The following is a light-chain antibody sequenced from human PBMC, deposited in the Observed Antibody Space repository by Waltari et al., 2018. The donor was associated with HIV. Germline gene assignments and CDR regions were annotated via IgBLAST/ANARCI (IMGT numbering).Light chain of an antibody. J-gene: IGLJ2*01. Sequence: QSALPQPASVSGSPGQSITISCTGARTDTGHSKYVSWYQHHPGIAPKLIIYEDNNRPSGVSNRFSGSKSGKTASLTISGLQAEDESDYYCSSYTDSSVIFGGGTKVTVL. V-gene: IGLV2-14*01. CDR1: RTDTGHSKY. CDR3: SSYTDSSVI. CDR2: EDN.